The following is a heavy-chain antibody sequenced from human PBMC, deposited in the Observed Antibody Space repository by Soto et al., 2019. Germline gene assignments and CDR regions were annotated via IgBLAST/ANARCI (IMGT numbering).Heavy chain of an antibody. CDR2: IDNEGTST. J-gene: IGHJ4*02. CDR3: ARGLRGPDY. Sequence: EVQLVESGGGLAQPGGSLRLSCAASGFTLSGYWMHWVRQAPGKGLVWVSRIDNEGTSTMYADSVKGRFTISRDNGKSTLYLQMNSLRDEDTGVYYCARGLRGPDYWGQGTLVTVSS. CDR1: GFTLSGYW. V-gene: IGHV3-74*03.